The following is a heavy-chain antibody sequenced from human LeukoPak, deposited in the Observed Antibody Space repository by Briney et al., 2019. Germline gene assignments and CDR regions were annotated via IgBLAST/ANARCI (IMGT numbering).Heavy chain of an antibody. D-gene: IGHD6-19*01. Sequence: GGSLRLSCVASGFTFRSYGMYWVRQAPGKGLEWVTFLRYDGSNTYYADSVKGRFTISRDNAKNSLYLQMDSLRAEDTAVYYCAKSGGGYSSGWFYWGQGTLVTVSS. J-gene: IGHJ4*02. V-gene: IGHV3-30*02. CDR1: GFTFRSYG. CDR2: LRYDGSNT. CDR3: AKSGGGYSSGWFY.